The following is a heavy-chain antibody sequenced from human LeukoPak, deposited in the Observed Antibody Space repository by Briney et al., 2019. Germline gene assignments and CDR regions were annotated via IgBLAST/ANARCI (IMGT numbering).Heavy chain of an antibody. J-gene: IGHJ3*02. Sequence: PGEPLKISCKGSGYSFTSYWIGWVRQMPGKGLEWMGLIYPGDSDARYSPSFQGHVTISADKSITTAYLQWSSLTASDTAMYYCARHFGGSTSHAFDIWGQGTMVTVSS. CDR2: IYPGDSDA. CDR3: ARHFGGSTSHAFDI. D-gene: IGHD2-2*01. CDR1: GYSFTSYW. V-gene: IGHV5-51*01.